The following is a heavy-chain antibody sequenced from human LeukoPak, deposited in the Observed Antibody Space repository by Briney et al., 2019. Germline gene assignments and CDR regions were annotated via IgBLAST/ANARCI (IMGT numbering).Heavy chain of an antibody. CDR3: TRGSIAYYYMDV. D-gene: IGHD3-22*01. CDR2: IYTSGST. V-gene: IGHV4-61*02. CDR1: GDSISSGDHY. J-gene: IGHJ6*03. Sequence: SQTLSLTCTVSGDSISSGDHYWSWIRQPAGKGLEWIGRIYTSGSTKYNPSLKSRVTMSVDTSKNQFSLKLSSVTAADTAVYYCTRGSIAYYYMDVWGKGTTVTISS.